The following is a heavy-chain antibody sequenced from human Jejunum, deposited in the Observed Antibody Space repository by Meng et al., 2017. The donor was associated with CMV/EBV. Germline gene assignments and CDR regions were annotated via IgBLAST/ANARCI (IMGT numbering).Heavy chain of an antibody. D-gene: IGHD3-22*01. CDR2: INPSGRST. CDR1: GYTFSNYY. V-gene: IGHV1-46*01. Sequence: SGYTFSNYYMHWVRQAPGQGLEWMGVINPSGRSTTYAQKFQGRVTMTRDTSTSTVYMDLSSLRSEDTALYYCARTAGMYSGGYSDYWGQGTLVTVSS. CDR3: ARTAGMYSGGYSDY. J-gene: IGHJ4*02.